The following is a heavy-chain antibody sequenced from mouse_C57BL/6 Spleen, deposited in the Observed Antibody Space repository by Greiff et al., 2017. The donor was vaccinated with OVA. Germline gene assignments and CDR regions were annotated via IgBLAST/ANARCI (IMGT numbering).Heavy chain of an antibody. CDR1: GFSLTSYG. Sequence: QVQLTESGPGLVAPSQSLSITCTVSGFSLTSYGLDWVRQPPGKGLEWLGVIWSGGSTNYNSALMSRLSISKDHSKRHVFLKMNSLQADDTAMCNCAKRDGGGAMDYWGQGTSVTVSS. D-gene: IGHD1-2*01. V-gene: IGHV2-9*01. CDR2: IWSGGST. CDR3: AKRDGGGAMDY. J-gene: IGHJ4*01.